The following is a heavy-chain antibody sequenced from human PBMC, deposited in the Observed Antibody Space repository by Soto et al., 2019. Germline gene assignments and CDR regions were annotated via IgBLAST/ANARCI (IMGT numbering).Heavy chain of an antibody. D-gene: IGHD3-22*01. CDR1: GGTFSSYA. CDR3: ARVAYYYDSSGYYWSGNDAFDI. Sequence: QVQLVQSGAEVKKPGSSVKVSCKASGGTFSSYAISWVRQAPGQGLEWMGGIIPIFGTANYAQKVQGRVTITADESTSTAYMELSSLRSEDTAVYYCARVAYYYDSSGYYWSGNDAFDIWGQGTMVTVSS. CDR2: IIPIFGTA. J-gene: IGHJ3*02. V-gene: IGHV1-69*12.